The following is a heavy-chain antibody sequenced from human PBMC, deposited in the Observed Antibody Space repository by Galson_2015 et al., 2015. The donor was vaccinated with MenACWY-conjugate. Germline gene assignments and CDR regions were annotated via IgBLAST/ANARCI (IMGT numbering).Heavy chain of an antibody. Sequence: SVKVSCKASGYTFTGYSINWMRQAPGQGLEWMGYINTNTGNPTYAQGFSGRFVFSLDTSVSTTFLQITSLQAEDSAVYYCARDRRSGSYDYWGQGTLVTVSS. V-gene: IGHV7-4-1*02. J-gene: IGHJ4*02. D-gene: IGHD1-26*01. CDR2: INTNTGNP. CDR1: GYTFTGYS. CDR3: ARDRRSGSYDY.